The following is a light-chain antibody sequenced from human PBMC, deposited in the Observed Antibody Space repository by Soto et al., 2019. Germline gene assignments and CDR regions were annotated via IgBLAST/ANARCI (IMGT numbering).Light chain of an antibody. CDR2: EVS. CDR3: SSYRGYYHRV. V-gene: IGLV2-14*01. CDR1: SSDVGGYDF. J-gene: IGLJ1*01. Sequence: QSALTQPASVSGSPGQSITISCTGTSSDVGGYDFVSWYQQHAGRAPKLLIYEVSRRPSGVSNRFSGSKSGNTASLTISGLQAEDEADYYCSSYRGYYHRVFGTGTKVTVL.